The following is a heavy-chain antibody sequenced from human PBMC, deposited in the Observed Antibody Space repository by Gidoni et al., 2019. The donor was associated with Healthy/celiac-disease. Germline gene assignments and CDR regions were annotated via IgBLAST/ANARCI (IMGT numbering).Heavy chain of an antibody. D-gene: IGHD4-17*01. V-gene: IGHV4-59*01. CDR3: ARVGFDYGGSFDY. CDR2: IYYSGST. Sequence: QVQLQESGPGLVKPSETLSLTCTVSGGSISSYYWSWIRQPPGKGLEWIGYIYYSGSTNYNPSLKSRVTISVDTSKNQFSLKLSSVTAADTAVYYCARVGFDYGGSFDYWGQGTLVTVSS. J-gene: IGHJ4*02. CDR1: GGSISSYY.